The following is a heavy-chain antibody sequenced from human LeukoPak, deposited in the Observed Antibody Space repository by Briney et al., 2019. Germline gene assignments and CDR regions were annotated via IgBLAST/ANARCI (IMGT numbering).Heavy chain of an antibody. CDR3: ATQGVVPAARFDY. Sequence: ASVKVSRKVSGYTLTELSMHWVRQAPGKGLEWMGGFDPEDGETIYAQRFQGRVTMTEDTSTDTAYMELSSLRSEDTAVYYCATQGVVPAARFDYWGQGTLVTVSS. CDR2: FDPEDGET. J-gene: IGHJ4*02. D-gene: IGHD2-2*01. V-gene: IGHV1-24*01. CDR1: GYTLTELS.